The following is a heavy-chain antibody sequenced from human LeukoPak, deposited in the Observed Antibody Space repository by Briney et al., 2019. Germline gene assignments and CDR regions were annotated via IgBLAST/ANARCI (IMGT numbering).Heavy chain of an antibody. CDR3: ARDWLRQIDY. CDR1: GFTFSSYS. D-gene: IGHD5-12*01. J-gene: IGHJ4*02. CDR2: ISSSSSTI. V-gene: IGHV3-48*01. Sequence: GGSLTLSCAASGFTFSSYSMNWVRQAPGKGLEGVSYISSSSSTIYYADSVKGRFTISRDNAKNSLYLQMNSLRAEDTAVYYCARDWLRQIDYWGQGTLVTVSS.